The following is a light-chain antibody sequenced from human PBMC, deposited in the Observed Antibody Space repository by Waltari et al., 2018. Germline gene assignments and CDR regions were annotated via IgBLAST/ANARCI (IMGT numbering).Light chain of an antibody. CDR3: QHYVRLPGT. J-gene: IGKJ1*01. V-gene: IGKV3-20*01. CDR2: AAS. Sequence: EIVLTQSPGPLSGSPGERATLSCRASENLSKYLTWYQQKPGQAPRLLIYAASNRATGIPDRFSGSGFGTDFSLTISSLEPEDFAVYYCQHYVRLPGTFGQGTKVEIK. CDR1: ENLSKY.